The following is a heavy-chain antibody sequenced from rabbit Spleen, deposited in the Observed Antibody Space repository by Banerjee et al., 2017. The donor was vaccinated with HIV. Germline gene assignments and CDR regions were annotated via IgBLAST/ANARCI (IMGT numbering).Heavy chain of an antibody. CDR3: ARDLGGGGYASYARAFNV. CDR1: GFSFSSSYW. CDR2: IAINTGAT. Sequence: QEQLEESGGDLVKPEGSLTLTCTASGFSFSSSYWICWVRQAPGKGLEWIGCIAINTGATWYASWAKGRFTITRTTSLNTVTLQLNSLTAADTATYFCARDLGGGGYASYARAFNVWGPGTLVTGS. V-gene: IGHV1S45*01. J-gene: IGHJ4*01. D-gene: IGHD6-1*01.